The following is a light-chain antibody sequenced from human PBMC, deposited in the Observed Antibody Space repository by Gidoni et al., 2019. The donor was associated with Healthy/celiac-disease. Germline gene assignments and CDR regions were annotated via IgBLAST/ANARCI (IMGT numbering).Light chain of an antibody. J-gene: IGKJ1*01. Sequence: EIVMPQSPATLSVSPGERATLSCRASQSVSSNLACYQQKPGQAPRILIYGASTRATGIPARFSGSGSGTEFTLTISSLQSEDFAVYYCQQYNNWPPWTFXXXTKVEIK. CDR2: GAS. CDR1: QSVSSN. CDR3: QQYNNWPPWT. V-gene: IGKV3-15*01.